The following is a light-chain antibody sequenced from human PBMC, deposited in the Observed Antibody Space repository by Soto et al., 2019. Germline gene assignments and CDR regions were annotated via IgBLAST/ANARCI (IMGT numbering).Light chain of an antibody. J-gene: IGKJ2*01. Sequence: IVLTQSPVTLSMSLGGRATLSCRASQSINRNLAWYQQRPGQAPRLLIYDASTRATGVPARFSGSGSGTQFTLTISSLQSEDFALYYCHQYNNWPPGTFGQGTKVDIK. CDR3: HQYNNWPPGT. V-gene: IGKV3-15*01. CDR1: QSINRN. CDR2: DAS.